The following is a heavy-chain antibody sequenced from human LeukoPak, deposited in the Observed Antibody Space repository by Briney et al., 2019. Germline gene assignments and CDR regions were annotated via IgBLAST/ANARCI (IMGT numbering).Heavy chain of an antibody. Sequence: PSETLSLTCTVSGYSISSGYYWGWIRPPPGKGVEGIGRIDHSGSTNYNPSLKSRVTISVDTSKNQFSLKLSSVTAADTAVYYCARLRAVAGTDWDYYYYGMDVWGQGTTVTVSS. CDR2: IDHSGST. CDR1: GYSISSGYY. CDR3: ARLRAVAGTDWDYYYYGMDV. V-gene: IGHV4-38-2*02. J-gene: IGHJ6*02. D-gene: IGHD6-19*01.